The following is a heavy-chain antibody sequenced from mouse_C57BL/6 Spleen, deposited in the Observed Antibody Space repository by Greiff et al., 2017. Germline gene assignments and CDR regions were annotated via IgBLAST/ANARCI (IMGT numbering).Heavy chain of an antibody. CDR1: GYTFTDYY. D-gene: IGHD1-1*01. CDR2: INPNNGGT. J-gene: IGHJ4*01. CDR3: ARGYYGFYAMDY. V-gene: IGHV1-26*01. Sequence: VQLKQSGPELVKPGASVKISCKASGYTFTDYYMNWVKQSHGKSLEWIGDINPNNGGTSYNQKFKGKATLTVDKSSSTAYMELRSLTSEDSAVYYCARGYYGFYAMDYWGQGTSVTVSS.